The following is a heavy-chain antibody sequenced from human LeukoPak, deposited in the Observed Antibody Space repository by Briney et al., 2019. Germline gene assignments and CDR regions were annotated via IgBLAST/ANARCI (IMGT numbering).Heavy chain of an antibody. V-gene: IGHV1-24*01. CDR1: GYTLTELS. J-gene: IGHJ4*02. Sequence: ASVKVSCKVSGYTLTELSMHWVRQAPGKGLEWMGGFDPEDGETIYAQKFQGRVTMTTDTSTSTAYMELRSLRSDDTAVYYCARGQLVQLDYWGQGTLVTVSS. CDR3: ARGQLVQLDY. D-gene: IGHD6-13*01. CDR2: FDPEDGET.